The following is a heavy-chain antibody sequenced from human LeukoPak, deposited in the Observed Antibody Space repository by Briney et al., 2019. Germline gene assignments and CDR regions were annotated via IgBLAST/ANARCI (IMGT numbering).Heavy chain of an antibody. J-gene: IGHJ4*02. Sequence: GGSLRLSCSASGFTLSSYAMHWVRQAPGKGLDWVAVISYDGGNKHFADSVKGRFTISRDNSRNTLYLEMNSLRAEDTAVYYCAKERRSSSWYFDHWGQGTLVTVSS. CDR3: AKERRSSSWYFDH. CDR1: GFTLSSYA. D-gene: IGHD6-13*01. CDR2: ISYDGGNK. V-gene: IGHV3-30*04.